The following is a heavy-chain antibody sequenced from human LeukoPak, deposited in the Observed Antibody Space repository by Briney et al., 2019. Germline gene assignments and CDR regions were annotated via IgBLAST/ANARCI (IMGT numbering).Heavy chain of an antibody. D-gene: IGHD3-10*01. J-gene: IGHJ4*02. CDR3: ARYLGLGSGSYEDITFDY. CDR2: ISSTGAYI. Sequence: GGSLRLSCATSGFIFSSDSMIWVRQAPGKGLEWVSSISSTGAYIYYADSLKGRFTISRDNAKNSLYLQMNSLRADDTAVYYCARYLGLGSGSYEDITFDYWGQGTLVTVSS. CDR1: GFIFSSDS. V-gene: IGHV3-21*01.